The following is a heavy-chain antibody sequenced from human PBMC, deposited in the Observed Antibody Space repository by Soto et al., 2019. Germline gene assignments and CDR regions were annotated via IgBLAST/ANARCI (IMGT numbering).Heavy chain of an antibody. Sequence: QVQLVESGGGVVQPGRSLRLSCAASGFTFSSYGLHRVRQAPGKGLAWVAVIWYDGSNKYYADSVKGRFTVSRDNSKNTLYLQMNSLRAEDTAVDYCARGNYWGAFNIWGQGTMVTVSS. J-gene: IGHJ3*02. CDR2: IWYDGSNK. CDR3: ARGNYWGAFNI. V-gene: IGHV3-33*01. CDR1: GFTFSSYG. D-gene: IGHD7-27*01.